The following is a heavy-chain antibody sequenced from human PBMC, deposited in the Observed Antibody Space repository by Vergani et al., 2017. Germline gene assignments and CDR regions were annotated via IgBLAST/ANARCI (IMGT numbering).Heavy chain of an antibody. CDR3: ARGMSRLRLGELSSYTFDY. Sequence: QGQLVQSGAEVKKPGASVTVSCKPSGYTFTSYGISWVRQAPGQGLEWMGWISAYNGNTNYAQKLQGRVTMTTDTSTSTAYMELRSLRSDDTAVYYCARGMSRLRLGELSSYTFDYWGQGTLVTVSS. CDR1: GYTFTSYG. V-gene: IGHV1-18*04. CDR2: ISAYNGNT. D-gene: IGHD3-16*02. J-gene: IGHJ4*02.